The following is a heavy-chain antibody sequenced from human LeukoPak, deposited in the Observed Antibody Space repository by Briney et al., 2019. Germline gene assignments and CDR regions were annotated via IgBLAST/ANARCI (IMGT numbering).Heavy chain of an antibody. D-gene: IGHD2-21*02. V-gene: IGHV4-59*08. J-gene: IGHJ6*02. CDR2: IYYSGST. CDR1: GGSIGSYY. Sequence: SETLSLTCTVSGGSIGSYYWSWIRQPPGRGLEWIGYIYYSGSTNYNPSLKSRVTISVDTSKNQFSLKLSSVTAADTAVYYCARSCGGDCYYYYGMDVWGQGTTVTVSS. CDR3: ARSCGGDCYYYYGMDV.